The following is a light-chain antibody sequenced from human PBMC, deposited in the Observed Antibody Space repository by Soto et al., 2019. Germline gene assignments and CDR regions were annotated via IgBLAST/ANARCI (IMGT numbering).Light chain of an antibody. CDR2: DAS. J-gene: IGKJ5*01. Sequence: EIVLTQSPATLSLSPGERATLSCRASQSVSSYLAWYQQKPGQAPRLLIYDASNRATGIPARFSGSGSVTDFNLTISSLEPEDFAVYYCQQRSNSPITFGQGTGLEIK. CDR1: QSVSSY. V-gene: IGKV3-11*01. CDR3: QQRSNSPIT.